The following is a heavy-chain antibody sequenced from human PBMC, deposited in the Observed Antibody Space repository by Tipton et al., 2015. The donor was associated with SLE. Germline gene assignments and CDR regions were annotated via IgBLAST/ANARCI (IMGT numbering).Heavy chain of an antibody. V-gene: IGHV3-33*01. CDR2: IWYDGSNK. CDR3: ARVPNYDSSGYYFDS. CDR1: GFTFSFYG. D-gene: IGHD3-22*01. Sequence: SLRLSCAASGFTFSFYGMHWVRQAPGKGLEWVAVIWYDGSNKYYADSVKGRFTISRDNAKNSLYLQMNSLRAEDTALYYCARVPNYDSSGYYFDSWGQGTLVTVSS. J-gene: IGHJ4*02.